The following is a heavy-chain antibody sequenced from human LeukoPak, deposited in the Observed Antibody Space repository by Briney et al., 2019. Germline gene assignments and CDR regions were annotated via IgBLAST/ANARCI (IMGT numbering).Heavy chain of an antibody. CDR3: ARDRCRYCSSTSDAFDI. J-gene: IGHJ3*02. Sequence: GASVKVSCKASGYTFTGYYMHWVRQAPGQGLEWMGWINPNSGGTNYAQKFQGRVTVTRDTSISTAYMELSRLRSDDTAVYYCARDRCRYCSSTSDAFDIWGQGTMVTVSS. CDR2: INPNSGGT. D-gene: IGHD2-2*01. CDR1: GYTFTGYY. V-gene: IGHV1-2*02.